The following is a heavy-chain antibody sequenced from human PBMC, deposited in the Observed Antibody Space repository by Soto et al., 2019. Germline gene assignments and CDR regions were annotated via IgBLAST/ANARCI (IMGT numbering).Heavy chain of an antibody. CDR1: GFTFSIYA. CDR2: INQDRSEK. Sequence: GGSLRLSCSASGFTFSIYAMHWVRQAPGKGLEWVANINQDRSEKYYVDSVKGRFTISRDNAKNSLYLQMNSPRAEDTAVYYCARWNSYGYYFDYWGQGTLVTVSS. V-gene: IGHV3-7*01. D-gene: IGHD5-18*01. J-gene: IGHJ4*02. CDR3: ARWNSYGYYFDY.